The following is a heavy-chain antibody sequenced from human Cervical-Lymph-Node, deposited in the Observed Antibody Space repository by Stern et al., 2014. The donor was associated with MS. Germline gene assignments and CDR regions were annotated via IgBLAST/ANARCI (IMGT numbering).Heavy chain of an antibody. CDR1: GYSFSSYW. J-gene: IGHJ6*02. D-gene: IGHD2-2*01. V-gene: IGHV5-51*03. Sequence: EVQLQQSGPVVKKPGESLKISCKDSGYSFSSYWIAWVRQMPGKGLEWVGTIYPGGSVTSYSPSFQGPVTISGDKSIATAYLQWSSLKASDTAMYYCATHDAPPYYFYGVDVWGRGTTVTVSS. CDR2: IYPGGSVT. CDR3: ATHDAPPYYFYGVDV.